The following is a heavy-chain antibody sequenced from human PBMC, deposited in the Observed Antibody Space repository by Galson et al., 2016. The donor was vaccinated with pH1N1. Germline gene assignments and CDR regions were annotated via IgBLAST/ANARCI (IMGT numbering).Heavy chain of an antibody. CDR2: IDWDDDK. Sequence: PALVKPTQTLTLTCTFSGFSLSTSGMCVSWIRQPPGKALEWLALIDWDDDKYYGTSLKTRLTISKDTSKNQVVLTMTNMDPVDTATYYCARMRYGDYSDWFDPWGQGTLVTVSS. CDR3: ARMRYGDYSDWFDP. D-gene: IGHD4-17*01. CDR1: GFSLSTSGMC. V-gene: IGHV2-70*01. J-gene: IGHJ5*02.